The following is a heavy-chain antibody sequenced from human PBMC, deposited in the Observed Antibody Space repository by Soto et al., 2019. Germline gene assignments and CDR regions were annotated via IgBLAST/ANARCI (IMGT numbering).Heavy chain of an antibody. V-gene: IGHV4-39*01. CDR1: DDSINSDKYY. CDR3: ARLEGLATISYYFDF. Sequence: PSETLSLTCSVSDDSINSDKYYWGWIRQPPGKGLEWIGSIYYRGNAYYNPSLQTGVTISLDKSKSQFSPKLNSVTAADSAVYFCARLEGLATISYYFDFWGPGALVTVSS. D-gene: IGHD5-12*01. J-gene: IGHJ4*02. CDR2: IYYRGNA.